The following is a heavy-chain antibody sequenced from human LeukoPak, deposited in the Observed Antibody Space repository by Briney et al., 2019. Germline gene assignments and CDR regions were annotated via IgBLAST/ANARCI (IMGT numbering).Heavy chain of an antibody. CDR3: ARGLDYGSGSTYNWFDP. D-gene: IGHD3-10*01. CDR1: GYTFTGYY. Sequence: VASVKVSCKASGYTFTGYYMHWVRQAPGQGLEWMGWINPNSGNTDYAQKFQGRVTVTRNTSISTAYMELSSLRSEDTAVYYCARGLDYGSGSTYNWFDPWGQGTLVTVSS. V-gene: IGHV1-8*02. J-gene: IGHJ5*02. CDR2: INPNSGNT.